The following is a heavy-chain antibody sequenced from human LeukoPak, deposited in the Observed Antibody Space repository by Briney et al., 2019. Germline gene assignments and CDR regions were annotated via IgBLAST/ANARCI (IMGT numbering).Heavy chain of an antibody. D-gene: IGHD6-19*01. CDR3: AKDMAHIAVAGPVDY. V-gene: IGHV3-9*01. CDR1: GFTFDDYA. CDR2: ISWNSGSI. Sequence: GRSLRLSCAASGFTFDDYAMHWVRQAPGKGLEWVSGISWNSGSIGYADSVKGRFTISRDNAKNSLYLQMNSLRAEDTALYYCAKDMAHIAVAGPVDYWGQGTLVTVSS. J-gene: IGHJ4*02.